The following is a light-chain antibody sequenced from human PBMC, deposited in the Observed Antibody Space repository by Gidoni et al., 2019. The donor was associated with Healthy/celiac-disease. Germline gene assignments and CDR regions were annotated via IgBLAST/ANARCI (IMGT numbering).Light chain of an antibody. CDR2: WAS. J-gene: IGKJ4*01. V-gene: IGKV4-1*01. CDR1: QSVLYRSNFKNY. Sequence: DIVMTQSADSLAVSLGERATIHCKSSQSVLYRSNFKNYFAWSQQKPGQPPKLLIYWASNRESGVPDRFSGSGSDTDFTLTISSLQAEDVAFYYCQQYSTTPPTFGGGTKVEIK. CDR3: QQYSTTPPT.